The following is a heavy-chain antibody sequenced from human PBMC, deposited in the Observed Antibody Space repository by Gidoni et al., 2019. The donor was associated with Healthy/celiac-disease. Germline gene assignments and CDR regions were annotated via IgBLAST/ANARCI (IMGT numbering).Heavy chain of an antibody. D-gene: IGHD2-15*01. CDR2: SYYSGST. Sequence: QLQLQESGPGLVKPSETLSLTCTVSGGSIRSSSYYWGWIRQPPGKGLDWIGRSYYSGSTYYNPSLQSRVTISVDTSKNQFSLKLSSVPAADPAVYYCARHVVVVVAATGVGAFDIWGQVTMVTVSS. CDR3: ARHVVVVVAATGVGAFDI. J-gene: IGHJ3*02. V-gene: IGHV4-39*01. CDR1: GGSIRSSSYY.